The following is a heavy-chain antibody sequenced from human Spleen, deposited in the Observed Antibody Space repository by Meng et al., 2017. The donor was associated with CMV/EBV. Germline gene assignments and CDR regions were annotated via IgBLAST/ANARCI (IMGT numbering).Heavy chain of an antibody. CDR1: GYTFTSYD. CDR2: MNPNSGNT. D-gene: IGHD6-19*01. J-gene: IGHJ6*02. V-gene: IGHV1-8*01. CDR3: GRGGSSAWYYYYAVDV. Sequence: ASVKVSCKASGYTFTSYDINWVRQATGQGLEWMGWMNPNSGNTGYAQKLQGRVTMTTDTSTSTAYMELRSLRSDDTAVYYCGRGGSSAWYYYYAVDVWGQGTTVTVSS.